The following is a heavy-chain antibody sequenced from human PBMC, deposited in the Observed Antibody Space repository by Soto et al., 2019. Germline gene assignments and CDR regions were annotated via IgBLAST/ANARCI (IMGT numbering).Heavy chain of an antibody. CDR1: GYTFTGYY. D-gene: IGHD2-2*01. CDR3: ARVGYCSSTSCRPLDYYYGMDV. Sequence: ASVEVSCKASGYTFTGYYMHWVRQAPGQGLERVGWINPNSGGTNYAQKFQGWVTMTRDTSISTAYMELSRLRSDDTAVYYCARVGYCSSTSCRPLDYYYGMDVWGQGTTVTVSS. J-gene: IGHJ6*02. CDR2: INPNSGGT. V-gene: IGHV1-2*04.